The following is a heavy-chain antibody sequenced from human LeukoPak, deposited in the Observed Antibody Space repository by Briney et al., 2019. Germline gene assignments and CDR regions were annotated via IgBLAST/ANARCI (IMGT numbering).Heavy chain of an antibody. CDR1: GGTFSSYA. V-gene: IGHV1-69*05. J-gene: IGHJ4*02. Sequence: GASVKVSCKASGGTFSSYAISWVRQAPGQGLEWMGGIIPIFSTANYAQKFQGRVTITTDESTSTAYMELSSLRSEDTAVYYCARDRGYSSSWYDYWGQGTLVTVSS. CDR2: IIPIFSTA. CDR3: ARDRGYSSSWYDY. D-gene: IGHD6-13*01.